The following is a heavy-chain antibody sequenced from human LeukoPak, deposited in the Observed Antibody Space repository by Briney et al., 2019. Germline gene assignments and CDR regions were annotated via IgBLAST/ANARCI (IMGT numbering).Heavy chain of an antibody. Sequence: GGSLRLSCAASGFTFDDYAMHWVRQAPGKGLEWLSYISYNSRSIYYADSVKGRFTISRDNAKNSLYLQMNSLRAEDTAVYYCARDRIFGVARLDYWGQGTLVTASS. V-gene: IGHV3-48*01. J-gene: IGHJ4*02. CDR3: ARDRIFGVARLDY. CDR2: ISYNSRSI. CDR1: GFTFDDYA. D-gene: IGHD3-3*01.